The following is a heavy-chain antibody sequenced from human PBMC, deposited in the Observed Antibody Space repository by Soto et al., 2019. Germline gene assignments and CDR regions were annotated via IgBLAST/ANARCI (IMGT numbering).Heavy chain of an antibody. J-gene: IGHJ4*02. Sequence: PSETLSLTCTVSGGSFSPNYWTWIRQPPGKGLEWIGEISHSGSTNYNSSLKSRVTMSVDTSKNQFSLKLSSVTAADTAVYYCASKSYVWGSYRFWGQGTQVTVSS. CDR1: GGSFSPNY. V-gene: IGHV4-34*01. CDR2: ISHSGST. D-gene: IGHD3-16*02. CDR3: ASKSYVWGSYRF.